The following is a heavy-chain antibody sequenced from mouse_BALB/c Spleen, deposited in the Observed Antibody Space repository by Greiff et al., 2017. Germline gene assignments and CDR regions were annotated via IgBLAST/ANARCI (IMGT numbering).Heavy chain of an antibody. Sequence: LQESGAELMKPGASVKISCKATGYTFSSYWIEWVKQRPGHGLEWIGEILPGSGSTNYNEKFKGKATFTADTSSNTAYMQLSSLTSEDSAVYYCARWRVYYGMDYWGQGTSVTVSS. CDR1: GYTFSSYW. CDR3: ARWRVYYGMDY. CDR2: ILPGSGST. J-gene: IGHJ4*01. V-gene: IGHV1-9*01.